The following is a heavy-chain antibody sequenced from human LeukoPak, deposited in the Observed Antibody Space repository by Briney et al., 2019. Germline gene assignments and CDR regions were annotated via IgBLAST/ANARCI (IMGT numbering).Heavy chain of an antibody. V-gene: IGHV4-39*07. Sequence: SETLSLTCPVSGGSITSRSYYWGWIRQPPGKGLEWIGNIYYSGSTHYNPSLKSRVTISVDTFKNQFSLRLNSVTAADTAVYCARTVYHTASDYWGQGMLVTVSS. J-gene: IGHJ4*02. CDR3: ARTVYHTASDY. CDR1: GGSITSRSYY. D-gene: IGHD1-14*01. CDR2: IYYSGST.